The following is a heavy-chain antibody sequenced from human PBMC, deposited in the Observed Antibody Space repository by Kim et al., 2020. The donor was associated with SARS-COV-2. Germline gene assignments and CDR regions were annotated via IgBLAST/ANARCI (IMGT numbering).Heavy chain of an antibody. V-gene: IGHV1-69*06. CDR2: IIPIFGTA. CDR1: GGTFSSYA. Sequence: SVKVSCKASGGTFSSYAISWVRQAPGQGLEWMGGIIPIFGTANYAQKFQGRVTITADKSTSTAYMELSSLRSEDTAVYYCARVPSSRAYYFDYWGQGTLITVSS. CDR3: ARVPSSRAYYFDY. D-gene: IGHD6-13*01. J-gene: IGHJ4*02.